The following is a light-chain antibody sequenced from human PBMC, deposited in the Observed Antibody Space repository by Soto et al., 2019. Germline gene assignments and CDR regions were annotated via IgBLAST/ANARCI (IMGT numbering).Light chain of an antibody. V-gene: IGKV1-39*01. Sequence: IKITQSPSSLSASVGNRVTITCRAGQSISTYLNWYQKKPGKAPNLLIYDASRLQSGVPSRFSGSGGGTDFTLSISSVQPEDFATYFCQQSYMDPITFGQGTRLEFK. CDR1: QSISTY. CDR2: DAS. CDR3: QQSYMDPIT. J-gene: IGKJ5*01.